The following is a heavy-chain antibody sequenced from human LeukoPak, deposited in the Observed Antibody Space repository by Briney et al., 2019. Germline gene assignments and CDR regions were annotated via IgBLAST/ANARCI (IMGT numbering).Heavy chain of an antibody. J-gene: IGHJ4*02. CDR3: ARDRGVSGWRHRGFDY. CDR1: GGTFSSYA. V-gene: IGHV1-69*05. D-gene: IGHD6-19*01. CDR2: IIPIFGTA. Sequence: SVKVSCKASGGTFSSYAISWVRQAPGQGLEWMGRIIPIFGTANYAQKFHGRVTITTDEATSTAYMELSSLRSEDTAVYYCARDRGVSGWRHRGFDYWGQGTLVTVSS.